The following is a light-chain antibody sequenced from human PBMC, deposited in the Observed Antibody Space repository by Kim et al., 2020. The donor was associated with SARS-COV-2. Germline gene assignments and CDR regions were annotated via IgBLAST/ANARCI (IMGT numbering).Light chain of an antibody. J-gene: IGLJ2*01. CDR2: KDS. Sequence: PGQPARITCSGDALPKQYAYWYQQKPGQAPVLVIYKDSERPSGIPERFSGSSSGTTVTLTISGVQAEDEADYYCQSADSSGTHVVFGGGTQLTVL. V-gene: IGLV3-25*03. CDR3: QSADSSGTHVV. CDR1: ALPKQY.